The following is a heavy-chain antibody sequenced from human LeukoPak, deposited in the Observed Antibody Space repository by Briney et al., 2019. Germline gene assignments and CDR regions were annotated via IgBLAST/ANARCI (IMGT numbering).Heavy chain of an antibody. D-gene: IGHD5-24*01. J-gene: IGHJ4*02. CDR1: GFTFSSYA. Sequence: PGGSLRLSCAASGFTFSSYAMSWVRQAPGKGLEWVSGISGSGGSTDYADSVKGQFSISRDNSRNTVYLQMNSLRAEDTAVYYFARTSLSGDGYKVGYFDYWGQGTLVTVSS. CDR3: ARTSLSGDGYKVGYFDY. V-gene: IGHV3-23*01. CDR2: ISGSGGST.